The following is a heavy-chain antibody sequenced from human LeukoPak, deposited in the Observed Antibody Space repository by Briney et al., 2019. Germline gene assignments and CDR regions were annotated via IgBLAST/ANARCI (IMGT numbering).Heavy chain of an antibody. CDR2: IRSDGSNK. CDR1: GFSFSSYG. Sequence: GSLRLSCAGSGFSFSSYGMHWVRQAPGKGLEWMAFIRSDGSNKYYADSVKGRFTISRDNSKNTLYLQMSSLRAEDTAVYYCARILDSAWGELGYWGQGTLVTVSS. CDR3: ARILDSAWGELGY. D-gene: IGHD6-19*01. V-gene: IGHV3-30*02. J-gene: IGHJ4*02.